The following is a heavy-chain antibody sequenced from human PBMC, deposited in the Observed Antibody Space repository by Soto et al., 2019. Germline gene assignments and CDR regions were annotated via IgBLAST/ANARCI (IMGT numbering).Heavy chain of an antibody. V-gene: IGHV3-9*01. J-gene: IGHJ6*03. D-gene: IGHD2-2*01. CDR2: ISWNSGSI. Sequence: GGSLRLSCAASGFTFDDYAMHWVRQVPGKGPEWVSGISWNSGSIGYADSVKGRFTSSRDNAKNSLYLQMNGLRAEDTALYYCARGFCSSTSCYYHYYMDVWGKGTTVTVSS. CDR1: GFTFDDYA. CDR3: ARGFCSSTSCYYHYYMDV.